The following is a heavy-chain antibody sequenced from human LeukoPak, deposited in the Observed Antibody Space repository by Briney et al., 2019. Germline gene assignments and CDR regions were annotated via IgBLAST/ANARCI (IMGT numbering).Heavy chain of an antibody. CDR2: INHSGST. Sequence: QVQLQESGPGLVKPSQTLSLTCAVYGGSFSGYYWSWIRQPPGKGLEWIGEINHSGSTNYNPSLKSRVTISVDTSKNQFSLKLSSVTAADTAVYYCARSLGQWLVRTDADAFDIWGQGTMVTVSS. V-gene: IGHV4-34*09. CDR1: GGSFSGYY. D-gene: IGHD6-19*01. CDR3: ARSLGQWLVRTDADAFDI. J-gene: IGHJ3*02.